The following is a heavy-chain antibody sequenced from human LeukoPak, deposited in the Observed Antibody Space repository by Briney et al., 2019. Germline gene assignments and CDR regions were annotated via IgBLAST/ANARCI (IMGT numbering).Heavy chain of an antibody. CDR1: GFTFSTYA. CDR3: ARDLVGRVDWFDP. Sequence: PGRSLRLSCAASGFTFSTYAMHWVRQAPGKGLEWVALIWSDGSNKYYADSVKGRFTISRDNSKNTLYLQMNSLRAEDTAVYYCARDLVGRVDWFDPWGQGTLVTVSS. CDR2: IWSDGSNK. D-gene: IGHD2-15*01. V-gene: IGHV3-33*01. J-gene: IGHJ5*02.